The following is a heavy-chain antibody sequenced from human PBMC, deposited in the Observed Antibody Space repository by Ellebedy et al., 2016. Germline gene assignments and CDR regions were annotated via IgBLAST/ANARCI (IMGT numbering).Heavy chain of an antibody. J-gene: IGHJ4*02. V-gene: IGHV1-2*02. Sequence: ASVKVSXKASGYTFTGYYMHWVRQAPGQGLEWMGWINPNSGGTNYAQKFQGRVTMTRDTSISTAYMELSRLRSDDTAVYYCARVPFLYGGTLDYWGQGTLVTVSS. CDR2: INPNSGGT. CDR1: GYTFTGYY. CDR3: ARVPFLYGGTLDY. D-gene: IGHD4-23*01.